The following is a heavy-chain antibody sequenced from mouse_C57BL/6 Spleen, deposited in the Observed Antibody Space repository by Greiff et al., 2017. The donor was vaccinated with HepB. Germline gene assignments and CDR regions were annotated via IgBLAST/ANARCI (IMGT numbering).Heavy chain of an antibody. V-gene: IGHV5-17*01. CDR3: ARSYGYDGGDAMDY. CDR1: GFTFSDYG. D-gene: IGHD2-2*01. CDR2: ISSGSSTI. J-gene: IGHJ4*01. Sequence: EVQLVESGGGLVKPGGSLKLSCAASGFTFSDYGMHWVRQAPEKGLEWVAYISSGSSTIYYADTVKGRFTISRDNAKNTLFLQMTSLRSEDTAMYYCARSYGYDGGDAMDYWGQGTSVTVSS.